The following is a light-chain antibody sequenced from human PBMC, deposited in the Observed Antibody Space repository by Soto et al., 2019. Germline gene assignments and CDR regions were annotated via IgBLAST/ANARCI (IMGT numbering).Light chain of an antibody. CDR2: GAS. J-gene: IGKJ1*01. Sequence: EIVLTPSPGTQSLYPGERATLSCRASQSVSYLGWYQQKPGQAPRLLIYGASSRATGIPDRFSGSGSGTDFTLTISRLEPEDFAVYYCQQYDSSPSWTFGQGSKVDIK. CDR1: QSVSY. CDR3: QQYDSSPSWT. V-gene: IGKV3-20*01.